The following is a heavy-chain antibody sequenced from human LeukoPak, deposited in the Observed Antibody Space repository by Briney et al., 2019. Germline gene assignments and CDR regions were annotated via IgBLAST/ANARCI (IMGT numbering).Heavy chain of an antibody. CDR1: GGPISGYY. CDR3: ARGLDGDSFYFDN. D-gene: IGHD7-27*01. J-gene: IGHJ4*02. V-gene: IGHV4-4*07. CDR2: FSARGII. Sequence: SETLSLTCTVSGGPISGYYLSWIRQPAGKGLEWIGRFSARGIINYNPSLKSRVTMSLDKYKNHFSLKLRSVTAADTAVYYCARGLDGDSFYFDNWGQGTLVTVSS.